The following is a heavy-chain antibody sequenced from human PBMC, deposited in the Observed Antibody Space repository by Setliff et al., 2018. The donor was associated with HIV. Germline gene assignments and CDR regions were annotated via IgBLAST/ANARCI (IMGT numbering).Heavy chain of an antibody. V-gene: IGHV4-59*01. CDR3: ARIYDYGSYYFDY. Sequence: SETLSLTCTVSGGSISSYFWSWVRQPTGKGLEWIGYIYYSGSTNYNPSLKSRVTMSVDTFKNQFSLKLSSVTAADTAVYYCARIYDYGSYYFDYWGQGTLVTVSS. CDR1: GGSISSYF. CDR2: IYYSGST. D-gene: IGHD4-17*01. J-gene: IGHJ4*02.